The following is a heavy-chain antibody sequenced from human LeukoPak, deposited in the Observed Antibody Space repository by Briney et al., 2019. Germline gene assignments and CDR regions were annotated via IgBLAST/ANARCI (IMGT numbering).Heavy chain of an antibody. CDR3: ARVEDDYGDYYYGMDV. Sequence: GGSLRLSCAASGFIFSTYEMNWVRQAPGKGLEWVSYISNSDSTVHYADSVKGRFTISRDNAQNSRYLQMSSLRAEDTAVYYCARVEDDYGDYYYGMDVWGQGTTVTVSS. D-gene: IGHD4-17*01. CDR1: GFIFSTYE. CDR2: ISNSDSTV. V-gene: IGHV3-48*03. J-gene: IGHJ6*02.